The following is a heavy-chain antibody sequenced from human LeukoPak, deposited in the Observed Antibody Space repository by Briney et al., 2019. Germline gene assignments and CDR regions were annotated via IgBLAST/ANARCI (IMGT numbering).Heavy chain of an antibody. CDR1: GGSISSGSYY. CDR3: ARDWDY. J-gene: IGHJ4*02. V-gene: IGHV4-61*02. CDR2: IYTSGST. Sequence: SQTLSLTCTVSGGSISSGSYYWSWIRQPAGKGLEWIGRIYTSGSTNYNPSLKSRVTISADTSKNQFSLKLSSVTAADTAVYYCARDWDYWGQGTLVTVSS.